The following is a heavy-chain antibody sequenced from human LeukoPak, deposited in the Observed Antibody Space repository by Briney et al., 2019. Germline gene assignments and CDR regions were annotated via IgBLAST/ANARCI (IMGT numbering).Heavy chain of an antibody. CDR1: GYTFTSYG. CDR3: ARSTHYDFWSGYHPQFDY. Sequence: GASVKVSCKTSGYTFTSYGISWVRQAPGQGLEWMGWISAYNGNTNYAQKLQGRVTMTTDTSTSTAYMELRSLRSDDTAVYYCARSTHYDFWSGYHPQFDYWGQGTLVTVSS. V-gene: IGHV1-18*01. J-gene: IGHJ4*02. D-gene: IGHD3-3*01. CDR2: ISAYNGNT.